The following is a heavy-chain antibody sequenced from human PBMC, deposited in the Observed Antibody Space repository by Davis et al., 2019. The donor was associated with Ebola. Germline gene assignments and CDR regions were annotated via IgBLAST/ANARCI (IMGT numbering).Heavy chain of an antibody. CDR3: ARAAITATLRAGNWFDP. CDR1: GGSFSGYY. V-gene: IGHV4-34*01. CDR2: IYYSGST. Sequence: MPSETLSLTCAVYGGSFSGYYWSWIRQPPGKGLEWIGSIYYSGSTYYNPSLKSRVTISVDTSKNQFSLKLSSVTAADTAVYYCARAAITATLRAGNWFDPWGQGTLVTVSS. D-gene: IGHD1-14*01. J-gene: IGHJ5*02.